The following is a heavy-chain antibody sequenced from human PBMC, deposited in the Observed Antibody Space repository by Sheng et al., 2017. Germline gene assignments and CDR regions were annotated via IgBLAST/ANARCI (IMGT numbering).Heavy chain of an antibody. V-gene: IGHV3-7*01. J-gene: IGHJ5*02. CDR3: ARDSLTTGSVNWFDP. Sequence: EVQLVDSGGGLVQPGGSLRLSCAASGFTFSTYWMSWVRQAPGKGLEWVANIKQDGNQKYYVGSVKGRFTISRDNAKNSLYLQMNSLRAEDTAVYYCARDSLTTGSVNWFDPGAREPWSPSPQ. D-gene: IGHD1-1*01. CDR2: IKQDGNQK. CDR1: GFTFSTYW.